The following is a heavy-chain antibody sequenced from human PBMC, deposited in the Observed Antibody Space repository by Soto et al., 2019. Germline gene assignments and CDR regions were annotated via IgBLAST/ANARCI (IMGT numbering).Heavy chain of an antibody. V-gene: IGHV3-21*01. J-gene: IGHJ3*02. Sequence: EAQLVESGGGLVKPGGSLRVSCAASGFNFSTYTMNWVRQAPGKGLEWVSSISGNNVYLYYADSVKGRFSISRDNAKNSLTRQTNSLRAEDTAIYYCARDRCSGGSSYRTDAFDMWGQGTLVTVSS. CDR1: GFNFSTYT. CDR2: ISGNNVYL. D-gene: IGHD2-15*01. CDR3: ARDRCSGGSSYRTDAFDM.